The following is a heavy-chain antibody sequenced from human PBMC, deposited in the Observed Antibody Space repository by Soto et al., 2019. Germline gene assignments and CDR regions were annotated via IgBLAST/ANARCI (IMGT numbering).Heavy chain of an antibody. J-gene: IGHJ4*02. CDR2: IRSNANTYAT. D-gene: IGHD3-3*01. V-gene: IGHV3-73*02. Sequence: EVQVVESGGGLVRPGGSLRLSCVASGITFSASAMHWVRQASGKGLEWVDRIRSNANTYATAYAAAVEGRFTISRDDSKNTAYLQMNSLKTEDTAVYYCTSSKSGLSPYWGQGTQVTVSS. CDR3: TSSKSGLSPY. CDR1: GITFSASA.